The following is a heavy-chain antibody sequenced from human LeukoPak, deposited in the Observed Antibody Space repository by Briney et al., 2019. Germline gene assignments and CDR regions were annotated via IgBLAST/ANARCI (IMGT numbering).Heavy chain of an antibody. V-gene: IGHV4-30-4*01. CDR2: IYYSGST. CDR3: ASGGQYSGSYRFDY. D-gene: IGHD1-26*01. J-gene: IGHJ4*02. Sequence: SQTLSLTCTVSGGSISSGDYYWSWIRQPPGKGLEWIGYIYYSGSTYYDPSLKSRVTISVDTSKNQFSLKLSSVTAADTAVYYCASGGQYSGSYRFDYWGQGTLVTVSS. CDR1: GGSISSGDYY.